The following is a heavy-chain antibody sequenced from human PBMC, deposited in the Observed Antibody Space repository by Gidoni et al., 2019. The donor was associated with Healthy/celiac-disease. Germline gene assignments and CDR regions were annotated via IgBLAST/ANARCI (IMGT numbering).Heavy chain of an antibody. J-gene: IGHJ4*02. CDR3: ARALTTVTYYFDY. D-gene: IGHD4-17*01. CDR1: GGSFSGYY. Sequence: QVQLQQWGAGLLKPSETLSLTCAVYGGSFSGYYWSWIRQPPGKGLEWIGEINHRGSTNYNPSLKSRVTISVDTSKKQFSLKLGSVTAADTAVYYCARALTTVTYYFDYWGQGTLVTVSS. V-gene: IGHV4-34*01. CDR2: INHRGST.